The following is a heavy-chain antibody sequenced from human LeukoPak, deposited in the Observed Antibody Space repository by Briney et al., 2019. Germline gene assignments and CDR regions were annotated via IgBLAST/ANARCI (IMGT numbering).Heavy chain of an antibody. V-gene: IGHV1-2*02. Sequence: ASVKVSCKASGSTFTDYYMHWVRQAPGQGLEWMGWINPNSAGTNYAQKFQGRVTMTRDTSISTAYMELSRLRSDDTAVYYCAREVGYYYDSSSSFDIWGQGTMVTVSS. J-gene: IGHJ3*02. CDR3: AREVGYYYDSSSSFDI. D-gene: IGHD3-22*01. CDR1: GSTFTDYY. CDR2: INPNSAGT.